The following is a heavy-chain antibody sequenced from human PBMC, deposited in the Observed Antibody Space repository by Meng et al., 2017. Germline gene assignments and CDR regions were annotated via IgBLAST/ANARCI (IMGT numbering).Heavy chain of an antibody. CDR3: ARVPGSDTYWFDP. CDR1: GCSISSYY. CDR2: ICYSGGT. J-gene: IGHJ5*02. Sequence: LSCTVPGCSISSYYWSWIRQPPGKGLEWIGYICYSGGTNYNPTLKSRVTRSVDTSKNQFSLKMSSVTAAATAVYYCARVPGSDTYWFDPWGQGTLVTVSS. V-gene: IGHV4-59*01. D-gene: IGHD2/OR15-2a*01.